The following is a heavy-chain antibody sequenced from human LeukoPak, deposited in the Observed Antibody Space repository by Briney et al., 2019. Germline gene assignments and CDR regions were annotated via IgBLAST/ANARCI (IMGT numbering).Heavy chain of an antibody. V-gene: IGHV3-21*04. CDR2: ISYTGTYI. J-gene: IGHJ2*01. Sequence: GGSLRLSCAASAFSLSAYNMNWVRQAPGKGLEWVSSISYTGTYIYYADSVKGRFTISRDNAQNSLYLQMNSLRAEDTAVYHCARYDFILISYFDLWGRGTLVTVSS. CDR3: ARYDFILISYFDL. CDR1: AFSLSAYN. D-gene: IGHD3-3*01.